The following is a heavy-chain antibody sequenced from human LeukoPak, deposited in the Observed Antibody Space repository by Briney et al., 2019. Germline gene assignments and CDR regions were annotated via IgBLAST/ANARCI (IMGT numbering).Heavy chain of an antibody. V-gene: IGHV3-21*01. Sequence: AGGSLRLSCSTSRFTFSSYTMNWVRQAPGKGLEWVSSIDPSSTYIYYADSVKGRFTISRDNAQNSLYLQMNSLRAEDTAVYYCAREGRIVGATSGALIGAFDIWGQGTMVTVSS. CDR1: RFTFSSYT. CDR2: IDPSSTYI. J-gene: IGHJ3*02. CDR3: AREGRIVGATSGALIGAFDI. D-gene: IGHD1-26*01.